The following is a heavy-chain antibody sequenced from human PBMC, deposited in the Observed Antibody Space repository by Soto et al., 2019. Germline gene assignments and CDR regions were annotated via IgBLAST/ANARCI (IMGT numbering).Heavy chain of an antibody. V-gene: IGHV3-23*01. CDR1: GFTFSSYA. Sequence: GGSLRLSCAASGFTFSSYAMSWVRQAPGKGLEWVSAISGSGGSTYYADSVKGRFTISRDNSKNTLYLQMNSLRAEDTAVYYCAKGPSSYYYYYMEVWGKGTTVTVSS. J-gene: IGHJ6*03. CDR3: AKGPSSYYYYYMEV. CDR2: ISGSGGST.